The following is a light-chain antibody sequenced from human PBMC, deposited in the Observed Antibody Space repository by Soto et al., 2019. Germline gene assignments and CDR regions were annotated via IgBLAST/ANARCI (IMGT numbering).Light chain of an antibody. J-gene: IGLJ1*01. CDR3: SSYTAFTTYV. CDR2: EVT. CDR1: SSDVGGYKY. V-gene: IGLV2-14*01. Sequence: QSALTQPASVSGSPGQSITISCTGTSSDVGGYKYVSWYQQHPGKAPKLMIYEVTHRPPGVSNRFSGSKSGNTASLTISGLQAEDEADYYCSSYTAFTTYVFGSGTKLTVL.